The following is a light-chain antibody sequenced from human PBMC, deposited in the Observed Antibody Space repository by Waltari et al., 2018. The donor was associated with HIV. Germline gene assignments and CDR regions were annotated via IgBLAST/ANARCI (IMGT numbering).Light chain of an antibody. V-gene: IGKV3-11*01. Sequence: EIMLTQSPATLSLSPGERATLSCRASQSVATYLAWFQQKPGKAPRLLFYDASNRATGIPARFTGSWSGTDFTLTISSLEPEDFGVYYCQQRSIPITFGQGTRLEI. J-gene: IGKJ5*01. CDR3: QQRSIPIT. CDR2: DAS. CDR1: QSVATY.